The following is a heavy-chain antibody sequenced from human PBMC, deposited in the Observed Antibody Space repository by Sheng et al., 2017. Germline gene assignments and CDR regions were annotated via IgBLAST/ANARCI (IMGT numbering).Heavy chain of an antibody. CDR2: IYSGGST. D-gene: IGHD2-2*01. CDR1: GFTVSSNY. V-gene: IGHV3-66*01. CDR3: ARSGYCSTTTCLYFDY. J-gene: IGHJ4*02. Sequence: EVQVMESGGGLVQPGGSLRLSCAASGFTVSSNYMSWVRQAPGKGLEWVSVIYSGGSTYYADSVKGRFTISRDNSKNTLYLQMNSLRAEDTAVYYCARSGYCSTTTCLYFDYWGQGALVHRLL.